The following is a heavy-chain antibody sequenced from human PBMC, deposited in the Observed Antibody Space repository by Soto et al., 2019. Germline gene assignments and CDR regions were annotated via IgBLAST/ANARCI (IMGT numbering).Heavy chain of an antibody. D-gene: IGHD3-3*01. Sequence: KLSETLSLTCTVSGGSISSYYWSWIRQPPGKGLEWIGYIYYSGSTNYNPSLKSRVTISVDTSKNQFSLKLSSVTAADTAVYYCARDCVPYDFWSGYYTGYYYGMDVWGQGTTVTVSS. J-gene: IGHJ6*02. CDR2: IYYSGST. CDR1: GGSISSYY. V-gene: IGHV4-59*01. CDR3: ARDCVPYDFWSGYYTGYYYGMDV.